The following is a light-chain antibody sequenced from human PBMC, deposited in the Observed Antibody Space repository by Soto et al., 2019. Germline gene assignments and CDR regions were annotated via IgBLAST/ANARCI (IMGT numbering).Light chain of an antibody. Sequence: QSVLTQPASVSGSPGQSITISCTGTSSDVGAYNYVSWYQQHPGKAPRLLIYEVRYWPSGVSYRFSGSKSGNTASLTISGLQTEDEADYYCSSYTTSSSYVFGTGTKVTVL. J-gene: IGLJ1*01. CDR2: EVR. CDR1: SSDVGAYNY. CDR3: SSYTTSSSYV. V-gene: IGLV2-14*01.